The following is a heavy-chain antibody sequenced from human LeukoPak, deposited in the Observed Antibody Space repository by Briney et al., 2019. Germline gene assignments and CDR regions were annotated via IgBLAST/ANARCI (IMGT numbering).Heavy chain of an antibody. V-gene: IGHV3-23*01. CDR2: ISGSGGST. D-gene: IGHD3-22*01. CDR3: AKGAEYDSSGYYLFDY. CDR1: GFTFSSYA. Sequence: GGSLRLSCAASGFTFSSYAMSWVRQAPGKGLEGVSAISGSGGSTYYADSVKGRFTISRDNSKNTVSLQMNSLRAEDTAVYCCAKGAEYDSSGYYLFDYWGQGTLVTVSS. J-gene: IGHJ4*02.